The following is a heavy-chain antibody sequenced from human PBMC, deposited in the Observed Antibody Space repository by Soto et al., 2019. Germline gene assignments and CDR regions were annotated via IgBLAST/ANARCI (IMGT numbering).Heavy chain of an antibody. Sequence: QVQLVQSGAEVKRPGSSVKVSCKASGDTFNFYSINWVRQAPGIGLEWMGRVNPILSMSNYAQRFQGRVTTTADKSTSTAYMELSGLRSEDTAIYYCATSYGSGYRAFDFWGQGALVTVSS. D-gene: IGHD3-10*01. J-gene: IGHJ4*02. CDR2: VNPILSMS. CDR3: ATSYGSGYRAFDF. CDR1: GDTFNFYS. V-gene: IGHV1-69*04.